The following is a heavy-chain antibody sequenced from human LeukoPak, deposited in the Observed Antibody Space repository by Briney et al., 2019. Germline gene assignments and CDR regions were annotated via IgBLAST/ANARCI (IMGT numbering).Heavy chain of an antibody. D-gene: IGHD6-19*01. CDR3: ASSGIAVAGKAQPFDY. V-gene: IGHV1-69*13. CDR2: IIPIFGTA. J-gene: IGHJ4*02. Sequence: GASVKVSCKASGGTFSSYAISWVRQAPGQGLEWMGGIIPIFGTANYAQKFQGRVTITADESTSTAYMELSSLRSEDTAVYYCASSGIAVAGKAQPFDYWGQGTLVTASS. CDR1: GGTFSSYA.